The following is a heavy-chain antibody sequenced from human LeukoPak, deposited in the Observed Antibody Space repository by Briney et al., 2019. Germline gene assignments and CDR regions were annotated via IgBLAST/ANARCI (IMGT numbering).Heavy chain of an antibody. CDR3: ARGYYVGYYYYYMDV. Sequence: ASVKVSCKSSGYIFTGYYMHWVRQAPAQGLEWMGWINPNSGGTNYAQKFQGRVTMTRDTSISTAYMELSRLRSDDTAVYYCARGYYVGYYYYYMDVWGKGTTVTVSS. CDR1: GYIFTGYY. D-gene: IGHD1-26*01. V-gene: IGHV1-2*02. CDR2: INPNSGGT. J-gene: IGHJ6*03.